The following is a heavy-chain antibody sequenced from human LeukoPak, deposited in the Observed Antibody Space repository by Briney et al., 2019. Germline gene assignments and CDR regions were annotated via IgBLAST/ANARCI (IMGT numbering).Heavy chain of an antibody. CDR2: IGGSSDFA. CDR1: GFTFSDYA. CDR3: AKADRGWGVITKD. J-gene: IGHJ4*02. V-gene: IGHV3-23*01. Sequence: GGSLRLSCAASGFTFSDYAMSWVRQAPGKGLEWVSAIGGSSDFAYYAEYVKGRFTISRDNSRETLYLQMNSLRAEDTAVYYCAKADRGWGVITKDWGQGALVTVSS. D-gene: IGHD3-10*01.